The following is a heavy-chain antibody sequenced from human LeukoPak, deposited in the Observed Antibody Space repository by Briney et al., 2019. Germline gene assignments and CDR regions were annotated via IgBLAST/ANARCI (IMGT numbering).Heavy chain of an antibody. Sequence: SETLSLTCTVSGYSISSGYYWGWIRQPPGKGLEWIGSMYHSGSTYYNPSLKSRATISVDTSKNLFSLKLRSVTAADTAVYYCATSRYSTGWQDYWGQGTLVTVSS. CDR3: ATSRYSTGWQDY. V-gene: IGHV4-38-2*02. J-gene: IGHJ4*02. D-gene: IGHD6-19*01. CDR1: GYSISSGYY. CDR2: MYHSGST.